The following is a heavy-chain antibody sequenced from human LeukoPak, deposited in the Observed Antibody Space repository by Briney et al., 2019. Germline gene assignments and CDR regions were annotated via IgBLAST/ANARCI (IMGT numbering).Heavy chain of an antibody. CDR3: ARTAYARFFDL. J-gene: IGHJ2*01. V-gene: IGHV4-59*01. CDR2: IYCSGST. D-gene: IGHD2-21*01. Sequence: SETLSLTCTVSGGSISSSYWSWIRQPPGKGLEWIGYIYCSGSTNCNPSLKSRVTISIDTSKNQFSLKLSSVTAADTAVYYCARTAYARFFDLWGRGTLVTVSS. CDR1: GGSISSSY.